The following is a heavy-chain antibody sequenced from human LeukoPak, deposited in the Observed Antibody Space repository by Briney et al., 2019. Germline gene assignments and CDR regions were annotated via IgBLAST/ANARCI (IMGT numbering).Heavy chain of an antibody. Sequence: SETLSLTCTVSGGSIATFFWSWIRQPAGKGLEWIGRIYTSGTTNYNPSLKSRVTMSVDTSKNQFSLKLSSVTAADTAVYYCARRVRSGWRFDYWGQGTLVTVSS. CDR3: ARRVRSGWRFDY. CDR2: IYTSGTT. J-gene: IGHJ4*02. V-gene: IGHV4-4*07. D-gene: IGHD6-19*01. CDR1: GGSIATFF.